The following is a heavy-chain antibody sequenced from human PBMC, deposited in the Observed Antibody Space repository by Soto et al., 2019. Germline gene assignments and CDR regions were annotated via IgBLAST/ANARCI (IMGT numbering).Heavy chain of an antibody. CDR3: ARGEAYCSSTSCYTYYYYYYGMDV. CDR2: INPNSGGT. J-gene: IGHJ6*02. Sequence: ASVKVSCKASGYTFTGYYMHWVRQAPGQGLEWMGWINPNSGGTNYAQKFQGWVTMTRDTSISTAYMELSRLRSDDTAVYYCARGEAYCSSTSCYTYYYYYYGMDVWGQGTTVTV. CDR1: GYTFTGYY. D-gene: IGHD2-2*02. V-gene: IGHV1-2*04.